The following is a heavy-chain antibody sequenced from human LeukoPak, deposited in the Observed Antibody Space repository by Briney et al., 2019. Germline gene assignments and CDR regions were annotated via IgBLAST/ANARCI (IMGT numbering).Heavy chain of an antibody. CDR1: GGSFSGYY. J-gene: IGHJ4*02. CDR3: ARDGRDNYDTPGHDL. V-gene: IGHV4-34*01. D-gene: IGHD3-22*01. Sequence: SETLPLTCAVYGGSFSGYYWSWIRQPPGKGLEWIGEINHSGSTNYNPSLKSRVTISADTSKSELSLKLRSVTAADTAVYYCARDGRDNYDTPGHDLWGQGTLVTVSS. CDR2: INHSGST.